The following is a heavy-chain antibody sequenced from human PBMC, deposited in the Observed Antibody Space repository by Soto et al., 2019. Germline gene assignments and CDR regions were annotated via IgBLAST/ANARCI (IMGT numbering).Heavy chain of an antibody. CDR1: GASTCSGGYY. J-gene: IGHJ4*02. Sequence: QVQLQQSGPGLVKTSQTLSLTCTVSGASTCSGGYYWSWIRQHPGKGLVWIGYIYYTGSTYYSPSLTSRASISVDTSKTEFSLKLDSVTAADSAVYYCARADYGDRGLAFDSWAQRTLLT. CDR3: ARADYGDRGLAFDS. V-gene: IGHV4-31*03. CDR2: IYYTGST. D-gene: IGHD4-17*01.